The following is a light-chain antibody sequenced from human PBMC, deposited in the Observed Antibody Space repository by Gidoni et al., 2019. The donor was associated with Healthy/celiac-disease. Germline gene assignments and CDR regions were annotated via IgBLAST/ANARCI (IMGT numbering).Light chain of an antibody. CDR1: QSIISD. CDR3: QQSYSTPELT. J-gene: IGKJ3*01. Sequence: DIQMAPSPSSLSASVGDRVTITCRASQSIISDLYWYQQTPGKAPKPLLYAASSLQSGVPPRCSGSGSGTDFTLTISSLQPEEFAPYYSQQSYSTPELTFGHGTKVDIK. CDR2: AAS. V-gene: IGKV1-39*01.